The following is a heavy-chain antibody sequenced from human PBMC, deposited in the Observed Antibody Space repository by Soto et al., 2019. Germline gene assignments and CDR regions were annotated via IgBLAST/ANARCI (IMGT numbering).Heavy chain of an antibody. CDR2: IYPGDSDT. J-gene: IGHJ4*02. Sequence: PGESLKISCKGSGYSFTSYWIGWVRQMPGKGLEWMGIIYPGDSDTRYSPSFQGQVTISADKSISTAYLQWSGLKASDTAMYYCATHPHYYGSGSYYNEWGQGTLVTVSS. CDR3: ATHPHYYGSGSYYNE. V-gene: IGHV5-51*01. D-gene: IGHD3-10*01. CDR1: GYSFTSYW.